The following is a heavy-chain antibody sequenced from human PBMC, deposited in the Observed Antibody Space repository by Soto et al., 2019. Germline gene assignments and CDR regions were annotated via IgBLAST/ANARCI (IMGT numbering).Heavy chain of an antibody. V-gene: IGHV3-23*01. D-gene: IGHD3-22*01. Sequence: GVLRLSCAAAGFSFSSYTMNWVRQAPGKGLEWVSSINNNSGRKYYADSVKGRFTISRDNSKNTLFLQMNSLKAEDTAVYFCAKDGDYEYFDYWGQGTQVTVSS. CDR1: GFSFSSYT. CDR3: AKDGDYEYFDY. CDR2: INNNSGRK. J-gene: IGHJ4*02.